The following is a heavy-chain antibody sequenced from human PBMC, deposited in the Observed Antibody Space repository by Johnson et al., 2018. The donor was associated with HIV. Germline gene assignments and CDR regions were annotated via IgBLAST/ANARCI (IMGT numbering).Heavy chain of an antibody. V-gene: IGHV3-66*02. CDR1: GFTVSTNY. Sequence: VQLVESGGGLVQPGGSLRLSCAASGFTVSTNYMGWVRQAPGQGLEWVSVIHSGDTTYYADSVKGRFTISRDNSKTTLYLQMNSLRVEDTAVYYCARLGANSLGGAFDIWGQGTMVTVSS. D-gene: IGHD4-23*01. CDR2: IHSGDTT. J-gene: IGHJ3*02. CDR3: ARLGANSLGGAFDI.